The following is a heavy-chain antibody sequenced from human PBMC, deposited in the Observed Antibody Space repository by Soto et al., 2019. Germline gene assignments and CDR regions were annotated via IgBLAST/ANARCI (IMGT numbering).Heavy chain of an antibody. CDR1: AFNFSTYA. D-gene: IGHD3-3*01. V-gene: IGHV3-23*01. CDR3: AKMSDFWSGSPTYHFDY. CDR2: ISGSGSST. J-gene: IGHJ4*02. Sequence: GGSLRLHFAPSAFNFSTYAMHWLGQSRGEGLEWVAVISGSGSSTYYADSVKGRFTISRDNSKKTLYVQMNSLRAEDTAVYYCAKMSDFWSGSPTYHFDYWGQGTQVTSSS.